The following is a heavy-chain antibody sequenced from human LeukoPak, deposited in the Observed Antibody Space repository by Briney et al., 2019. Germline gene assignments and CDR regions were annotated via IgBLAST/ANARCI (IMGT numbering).Heavy chain of an antibody. J-gene: IGHJ4*02. CDR1: GFTFSSYW. Sequence: GGSLRLSCAASGFTFSSYWMSWFRQAPGKGVEGVANIKQDGSQKFSVDSVKGRFTISRDNAKNSLYLQMNSLRVEDTAVYYCARDWFDGDYDRFDYWGQGTLVTVSS. V-gene: IGHV3-7*03. CDR3: ARDWFDGDYDRFDY. CDR2: IKQDGSQK. D-gene: IGHD4-17*01.